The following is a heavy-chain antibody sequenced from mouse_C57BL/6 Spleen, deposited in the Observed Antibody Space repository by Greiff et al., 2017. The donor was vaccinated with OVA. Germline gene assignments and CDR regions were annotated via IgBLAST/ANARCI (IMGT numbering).Heavy chain of an antibody. D-gene: IGHD1-1*01. CDR3: TSRIYYYGSPYYFDY. J-gene: IGHJ2*01. CDR2: IDPENGDT. CDR1: GFNIKDDY. V-gene: IGHV14-4*01. Sequence: EVQLQQSGAELVRPGASVKLSCTASGFNIKDDYMHWVKQRPEQGLEWIGWIDPENGDTEYASKFQGKATITADTSSNTAYLQLSSLTSEDTAVYYCTSRIYYYGSPYYFDYWGQGTTLTVSS.